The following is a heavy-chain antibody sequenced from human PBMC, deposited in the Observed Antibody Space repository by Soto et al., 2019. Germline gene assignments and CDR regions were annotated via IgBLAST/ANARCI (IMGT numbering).Heavy chain of an antibody. V-gene: IGHV3-7*05. Sequence: EVQLVESGGGLVQPGGCLRLSCAASGFTFSTYWMSWLRQAPGKGLEWVANIQQDGGDNYHVDSVKGRFTISRDNAKNTLDVPMSRLRTEDSAVYYCSREAQGVPPKDDSGHWLGYFDLWGRGTLVTVSS. CDR2: IQQDGGDN. D-gene: IGHD6-19*01. J-gene: IGHJ2*01. CDR1: GFTFSTYW. CDR3: SREAQGVPPKDDSGHWLGYFDL.